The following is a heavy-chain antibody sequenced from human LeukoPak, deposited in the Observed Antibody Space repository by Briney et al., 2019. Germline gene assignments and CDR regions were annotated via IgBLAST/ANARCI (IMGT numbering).Heavy chain of an antibody. V-gene: IGHV4-59*01. Sequence: SETLSLTCTVSGGSSSSYYWSWIRQPPGKGLEWIGYIYYSGSTNYNPSLKSRVTISVDTSKNQFSLKLSSVTAADTAVYYCARSISYPYYYYYMDVWGKGTTVTISS. D-gene: IGHD1-14*01. CDR1: GGSSSSYY. J-gene: IGHJ6*03. CDR2: IYYSGST. CDR3: ARSISYPYYYYYMDV.